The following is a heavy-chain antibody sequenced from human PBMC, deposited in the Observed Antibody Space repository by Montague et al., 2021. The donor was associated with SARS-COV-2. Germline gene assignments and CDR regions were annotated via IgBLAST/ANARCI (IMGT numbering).Heavy chain of an antibody. D-gene: IGHD3-10*01. V-gene: IGHV4-34*01. CDR1: GGSFSTYS. Sequence: SETLSLTYAVHGGSFSTYSWNWIRQPPGKGLEWIGEIHHGGSTNYNPSLKSRVTISADTSRNQFSLKLTSVAAADTAVYYCARLGDGVVPSPILGVGPYYSYYYMDVWGKGTMVTVSS. J-gene: IGHJ6*03. CDR2: IHHGGST. CDR3: ARLGDGVVPSPILGVGPYYSYYYMDV.